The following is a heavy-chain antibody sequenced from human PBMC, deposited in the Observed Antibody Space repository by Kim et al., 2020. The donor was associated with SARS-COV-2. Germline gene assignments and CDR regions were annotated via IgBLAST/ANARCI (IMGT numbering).Heavy chain of an antibody. CDR3: ARDPYGDALDY. D-gene: IGHD4-17*01. CDR2: ISSSSSTI. CDR1: GFTFSSYS. J-gene: IGHJ4*02. V-gene: IGHV3-48*02. Sequence: GGSLRLSCAASGFTFSSYSMNWVRQAPGKGLEWVSYISSSSSTIYYADSVKGRFTISRDNAKNSLYPQMNSLRDEDTAVYYCARDPYGDALDYWGQGTLVTVSS.